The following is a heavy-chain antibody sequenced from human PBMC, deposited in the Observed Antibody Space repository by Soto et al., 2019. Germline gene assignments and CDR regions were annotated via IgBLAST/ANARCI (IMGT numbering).Heavy chain of an antibody. Sequence: QVQLQQWGAGLLKPSESLSLTCAVYGGSFSGYYWSWIRQPPGKGLEWIGEINHSGSTNYNPSRKSRVTRSVDTAKNLFSLKLSSVTAADTAVYYCARAGEDVYTLDYWGQGTLVTVSS. CDR2: INHSGST. D-gene: IGHD2-21*01. CDR1: GGSFSGYY. V-gene: IGHV4-34*01. J-gene: IGHJ4*02. CDR3: ARAGEDVYTLDY.